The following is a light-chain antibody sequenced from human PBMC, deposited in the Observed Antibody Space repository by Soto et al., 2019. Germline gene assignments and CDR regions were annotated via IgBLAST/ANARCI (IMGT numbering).Light chain of an antibody. CDR3: SSYTSHTTI. J-gene: IGLJ2*01. Sequence: QSALTQPASVSGSPGQSITISCTGTSSDVGRYDYVSWYQHHPGKAPKLMIYEVSSRPSGVSHRFSGSKSGNTASLTISWLQAEDEADYYCSSYTSHTTIFGGGTKVTVL. CDR1: SSDVGRYDY. V-gene: IGLV2-14*01. CDR2: EVS.